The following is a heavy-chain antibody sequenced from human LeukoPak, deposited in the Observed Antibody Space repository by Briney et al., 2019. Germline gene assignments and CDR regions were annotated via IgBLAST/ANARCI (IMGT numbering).Heavy chain of an antibody. D-gene: IGHD6-19*01. Sequence: PGGSLRLSCAASGFTFSSYSMNWVRQAPGKGLEWVSSISSSSSYIYYADSVKGRFTISRDNAKNSLYLQMNSLRAEDTAVYYCARDLSSGWYNDYWGQGTLVTVSS. CDR1: GFTFSSYS. V-gene: IGHV3-21*01. CDR3: ARDLSSGWYNDY. J-gene: IGHJ4*02. CDR2: ISSSSSYI.